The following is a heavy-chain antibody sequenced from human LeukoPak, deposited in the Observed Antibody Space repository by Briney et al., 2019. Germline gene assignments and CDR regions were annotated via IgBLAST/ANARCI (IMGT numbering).Heavy chain of an antibody. CDR2: INPSGGST. D-gene: IGHD1-26*01. V-gene: IGHV1-46*01. CDR3: ARARYSGSYDDAFDI. CDR1: GYTLTELS. J-gene: IGHJ3*02. Sequence: ASVKVSCKVSGYTLTELSMHWVRQAPGKGLEWMGIINPSGGSTSYAQKFQGRVTMTRDTSTSTVYMELSSLRSEDTAVYYCARARYSGSYDDAFDIWGQGTMVTVSS.